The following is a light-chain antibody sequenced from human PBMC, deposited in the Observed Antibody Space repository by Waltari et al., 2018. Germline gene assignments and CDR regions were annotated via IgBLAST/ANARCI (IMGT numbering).Light chain of an antibody. V-gene: IGKV3-11*01. J-gene: IGKJ1*01. CDR2: DAS. CDR1: RSVGTY. CDR3: QQRSNWWT. Sequence: ETVLTQSPATLSLSPGERATLSCRASRSVGTYLDWYQHRPGQAPRLLIYDASKRATGIPARFSGRGSGTDFTLTITSLDPEDFAVYYCQQRSNWWTFGQGTKVEIK.